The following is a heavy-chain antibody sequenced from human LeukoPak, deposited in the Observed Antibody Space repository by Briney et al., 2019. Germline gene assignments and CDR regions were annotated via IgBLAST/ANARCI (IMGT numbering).Heavy chain of an antibody. V-gene: IGHV4-59*01. D-gene: IGHD6-13*01. CDR3: ARYSSSWYGVDY. CDR1: GGSISSYY. J-gene: IGHJ4*02. Sequence: NPSETLSLTCTVSGGSISSYYWSWIRQPPGKGLEWIAYIYYSGSTNYNPSLKSRVTISVDTSKNQFSLKLSSVTAADTAVYYCARYSSSWYGVDYWGQGTLVTVSS. CDR2: IYYSGST.